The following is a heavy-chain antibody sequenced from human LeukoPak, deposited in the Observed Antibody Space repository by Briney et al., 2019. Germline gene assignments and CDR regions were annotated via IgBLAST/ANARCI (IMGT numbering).Heavy chain of an antibody. Sequence: GGSLRLSCAASGFTFSSYAMHWVRQASGKGLEWVGRIRSKANSYATAYAASVKGRFTISRDDSKNTAYLQMNSLKTEDTAVYYCTRRWGGYEFDYWGQGTLVTVSS. CDR1: GFTFSSYA. V-gene: IGHV3-73*01. CDR3: TRRWGGYEFDY. J-gene: IGHJ4*02. D-gene: IGHD5-12*01. CDR2: IRSKANSYAT.